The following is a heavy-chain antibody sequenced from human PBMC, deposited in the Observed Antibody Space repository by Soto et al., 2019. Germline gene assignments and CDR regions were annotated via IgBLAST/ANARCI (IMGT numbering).Heavy chain of an antibody. CDR1: GYTFTHYY. V-gene: IGHV1-46*01. CDR2: INPASTST. J-gene: IGHJ4*02. D-gene: IGHD6-13*01. CDR3: ARDLAAGDH. Sequence: QVQLVQSGAEVKKPGASVKVSCRTSGYTFTHYYIHWVRQAPGQVLEWLGIINPASTSTNYAQEFQGRVTLTMDTSTTTVYMELSGLRTEDTAIFYCARDLAAGDHWGQGTLVTVSS.